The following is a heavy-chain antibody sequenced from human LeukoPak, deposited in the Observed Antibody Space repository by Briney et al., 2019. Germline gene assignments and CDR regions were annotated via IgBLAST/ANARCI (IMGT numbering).Heavy chain of an antibody. Sequence: SETLSLTCTVSGGSISSYYWSWIRQPPGKGLEWIGYIYYSGSTNYNPSLKSRVTISVDTSKNQFSLKLSSVTAADTAVYYCARVWRGYSGYDSPLDYWGQRTLVTVSS. J-gene: IGHJ4*02. V-gene: IGHV4-59*01. CDR3: ARVWRGYSGYDSPLDY. D-gene: IGHD5-12*01. CDR2: IYYSGST. CDR1: GGSISSYY.